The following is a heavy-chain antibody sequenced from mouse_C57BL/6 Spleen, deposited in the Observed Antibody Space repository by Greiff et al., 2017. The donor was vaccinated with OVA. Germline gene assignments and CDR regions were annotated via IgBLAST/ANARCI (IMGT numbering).Heavy chain of an antibody. CDR1: GFTFSSYG. V-gene: IGHV5-6*01. J-gene: IGHJ1*03. D-gene: IGHD2-1*01. Sequence: EVQLVESGGDLVKPGGSLKLSCAASGFTFSSYGMSWVRQTPDKRLEWVATISSGGSYTYYPDSVKGRFTISRDNAKNTLYLQMSSLKSEDTAMYYCARQAYGNYYWYFDVWGTGTTVTVSS. CDR3: ARQAYGNYYWYFDV. CDR2: ISSGGSYT.